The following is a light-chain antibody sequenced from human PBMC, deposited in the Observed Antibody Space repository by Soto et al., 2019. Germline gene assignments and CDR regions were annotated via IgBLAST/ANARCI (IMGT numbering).Light chain of an antibody. CDR2: DNN. CDR3: ATWDDSLSGVI. Sequence: QSVLTQPPSASGTPGQRVTIACSGSSSNIGRNTVHWYQQYPGTAPQPLIYDNNQRPSGVPDRFSGSKSGTSASLAISGLQSEDEADYYCATWDDSLSGVIFGGGTKLT. CDR1: SSNIGRNT. J-gene: IGLJ2*01. V-gene: IGLV1-44*01.